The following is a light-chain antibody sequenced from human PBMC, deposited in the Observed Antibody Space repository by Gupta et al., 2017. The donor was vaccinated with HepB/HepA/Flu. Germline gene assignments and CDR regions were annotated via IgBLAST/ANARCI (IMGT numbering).Light chain of an antibody. CDR3: QQYYSNPQT. J-gene: IGKJ1*01. Sequence: DIVMTESPDSLAVSLGERATINCKSSQNILYSSDSRNYLAWYQQKPGQPPKLLIYWASTRESGVPDRFSGSGSGTDFTLTISSLQAEDVAVYYCQQYYSNPQTFVQGTKVEIK. V-gene: IGKV4-1*01. CDR1: QNILYSSDSRNY. CDR2: WAS.